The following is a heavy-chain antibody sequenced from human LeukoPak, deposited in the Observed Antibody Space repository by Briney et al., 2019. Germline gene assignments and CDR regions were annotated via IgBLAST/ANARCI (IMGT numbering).Heavy chain of an antibody. CDR1: GYSFTSYW. CDR2: IDPSDSYT. V-gene: IGHV5-10-1*01. CDR3: ARRAAAGTWLLYYGMDV. Sequence: HGESLKISCKGSGYSFTSYWISWVRQMPGKGLEWMGRIDPSDSYTNYSPSFQGRVTISADKSISTAYLQWSSLKASDTAMYYCARRAAAGTWLLYYGMDVWGKGTTVTVSS. D-gene: IGHD6-13*01. J-gene: IGHJ6*04.